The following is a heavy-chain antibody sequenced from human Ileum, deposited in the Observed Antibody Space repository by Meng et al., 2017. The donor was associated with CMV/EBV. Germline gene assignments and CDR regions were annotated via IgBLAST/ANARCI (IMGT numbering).Heavy chain of an antibody. V-gene: IGHV6-1*01. CDR3: ARGSHGTTVSLFDS. CDR2: TYYRSKWYS. J-gene: IGHJ4*02. CDR1: GNSVSSNIAA. D-gene: IGHD1/OR15-1a*01. Sequence: QVKNHHAGPGLVKPSQPLSLTCAISGNSVSSNIAAWNVIRQSPSRGLEWLGRTYYRSKWYSDSAISVRSRLSVSPDTSRNQFSLQLTSVTPEDTAVYYCARGSHGTTVSLFDSWGQGILVTVSS.